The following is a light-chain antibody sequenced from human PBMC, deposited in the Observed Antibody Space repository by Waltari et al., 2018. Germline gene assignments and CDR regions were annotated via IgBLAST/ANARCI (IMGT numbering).Light chain of an antibody. CDR1: QSVSRH. CDR2: DAS. CDR3: QQRYNFGT. V-gene: IGKV3-11*01. Sequence: EIVLTQSPATLSFSPGERATLSCRASQSVSRHLAWYQQKPGQAPRLLIYDASSRATGIPARFSGSGSGTDFTLTISSLEPEDFAVYYCQQRYNFGTFGQGTKLEIK. J-gene: IGKJ2*02.